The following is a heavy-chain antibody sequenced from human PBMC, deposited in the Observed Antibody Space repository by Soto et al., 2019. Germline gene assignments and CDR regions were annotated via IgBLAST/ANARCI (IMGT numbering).Heavy chain of an antibody. CDR3: ARVIGGYDYYYYYGMDV. D-gene: IGHD5-12*01. J-gene: IGHJ6*02. CDR1: GGSISSYY. V-gene: IGHV4-59*01. CDR2: IYYRGST. Sequence: PSETLSLICTVSGGSISSYYWSWIRQPPGKGLEWIGYIYYRGSTNYNPSLKSRVTISVATSKNQFSLKLSSVTAADTAVYYCARVIGGYDYYYYYGMDVWGQGTTVTVSS.